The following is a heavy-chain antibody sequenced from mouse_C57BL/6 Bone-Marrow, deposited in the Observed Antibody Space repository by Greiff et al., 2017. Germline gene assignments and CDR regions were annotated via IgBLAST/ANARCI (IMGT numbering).Heavy chain of an antibody. CDR1: GYTFTSYW. V-gene: IGHV1-55*01. Sequence: QVQLQQPGAELVKPGASVQMSCKASGYTFTSYWINWVKQRPGQGLEWIGDIYTGSGSTNYNEQFKSKATMTVDHSSSTACMQLSSLSSEDSAVYYFARWDDGYGFAYWGQGTLVTVSA. CDR2: IYTGSGST. CDR3: ARWDDGYGFAY. D-gene: IGHD2-3*01. J-gene: IGHJ3*01.